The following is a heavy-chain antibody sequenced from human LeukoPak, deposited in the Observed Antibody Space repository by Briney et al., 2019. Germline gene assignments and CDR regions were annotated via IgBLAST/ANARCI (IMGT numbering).Heavy chain of an antibody. J-gene: IGHJ5*02. CDR1: GGSISSYY. CDR3: ARMWQKYQLLYGNWFDP. Sequence: SETLSLTCTVSGGSISSYYWSWIRQPPGKGLEWIGYIYYSGSTNYNPSLKSRVTISVDTSKNQFSLKLSSVTAADTAVYYCARMWQKYQLLYGNWFDPWGQGTLVTVSS. V-gene: IGHV4-59*01. D-gene: IGHD2-2*02. CDR2: IYYSGST.